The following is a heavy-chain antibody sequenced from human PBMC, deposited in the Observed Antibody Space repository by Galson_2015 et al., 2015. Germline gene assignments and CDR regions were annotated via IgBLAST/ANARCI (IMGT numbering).Heavy chain of an antibody. CDR1: GYTFTSYG. Sequence: SVKVSCKASGYTFTSYGISWVRQAPGQGLEWMGWISAYNGNTNYAQKLQGRVTMTTDTSTSTAYMELRSLRSDDTAVYYCARHLLRYCSSTSCYFDYWGQGTLVTVSS. V-gene: IGHV1-18*01. CDR2: ISAYNGNT. CDR3: ARHLLRYCSSTSCYFDY. J-gene: IGHJ4*02. D-gene: IGHD2-2*01.